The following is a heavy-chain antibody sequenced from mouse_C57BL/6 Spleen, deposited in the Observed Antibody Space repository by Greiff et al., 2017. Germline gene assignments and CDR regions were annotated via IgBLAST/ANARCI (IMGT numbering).Heavy chain of an antibody. V-gene: IGHV1-22*01. CDR3: ARWGYGGNCGYFDV. D-gene: IGHD1-1*02. CDR2: INPNNGGT. Sequence: VQLQQSGPELVKPGASVKMSCKASGYTFTDYNMHWVKQNHGKSLEWIGYINPNNGGTSYNQKFKGKATLTVNKSSSTAYMELRSLTSEDSAVYYCARWGYGGNCGYFDVWGTGTTVTVSS. J-gene: IGHJ1*03. CDR1: GYTFTDYN.